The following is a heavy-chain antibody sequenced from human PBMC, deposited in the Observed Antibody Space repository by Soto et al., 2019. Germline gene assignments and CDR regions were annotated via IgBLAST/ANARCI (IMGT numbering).Heavy chain of an antibody. CDR1: GFTFSSYG. D-gene: IGHD3-3*01. CDR3: AKDGPYYDFWSGYYSYGMDV. Sequence: QVQLVESGGGVVQPGRSLRLSCAASGFTFSSYGMHWVRQAPGKGLEWVAVISYDGSNKYYADSVKGRFTISRDNSKNTLYLQMNSLRAEDTAVYYCAKDGPYYDFWSGYYSYGMDVWGQGTTVTVSS. V-gene: IGHV3-30*18. J-gene: IGHJ6*02. CDR2: ISYDGSNK.